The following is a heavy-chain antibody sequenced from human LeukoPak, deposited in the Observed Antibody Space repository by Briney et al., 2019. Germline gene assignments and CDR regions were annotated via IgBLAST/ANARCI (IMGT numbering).Heavy chain of an antibody. CDR2: IGSSSSTI. J-gene: IGHJ2*01. CDR1: GFTFSSYS. V-gene: IGHV3-48*01. D-gene: IGHD6-13*01. CDR3: ARGIAAAVNYWYFDL. Sequence: PGGSLRLSCAASGFTFSSYSMNWVRQAPGKGLEWVSYIGSSSSTIYYADSVKGRFTISRDNAKNSLYLQMNSLRAGDTAVYYCARGIAAAVNYWYFDLWGRGTLVTVSS.